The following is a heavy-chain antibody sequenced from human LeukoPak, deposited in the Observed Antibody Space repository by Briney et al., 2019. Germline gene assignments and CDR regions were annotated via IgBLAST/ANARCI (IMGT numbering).Heavy chain of an antibody. CDR1: GGTFSSYA. J-gene: IGHJ6*03. Sequence: GASVKVSCKASGGTFSSYAISWVRQAPGQGLEWMGRIIPILGTANYAQKFQGRVTITTDESTSTAYMELSNLRSEDTAVYYCAGRYSYGYYYYYYMDVWGKGTTVTVSS. D-gene: IGHD5-18*01. V-gene: IGHV1-69*11. CDR2: IIPILGTA. CDR3: AGRYSYGYYYYYYMDV.